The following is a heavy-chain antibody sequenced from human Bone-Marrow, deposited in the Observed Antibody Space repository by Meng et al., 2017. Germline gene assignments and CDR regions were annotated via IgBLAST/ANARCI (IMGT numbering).Heavy chain of an antibody. Sequence: SETLSLTCAVYGGSFSNYYWSWIRQPPGKGLEWIGEINHSGSTNYNPSLKSRVTISVDTSKNQFSLKLSSVTAADTAVYYCARPQGAARPIWFDPWGQGTLVTSPQ. CDR2: INHSGST. J-gene: IGHJ5*02. V-gene: IGHV4-34*01. CDR3: ARPQGAARPIWFDP. D-gene: IGHD6-6*01. CDR1: GGSFSNYY.